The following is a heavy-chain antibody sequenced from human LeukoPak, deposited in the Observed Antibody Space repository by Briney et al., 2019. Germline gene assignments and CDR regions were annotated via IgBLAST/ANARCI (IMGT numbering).Heavy chain of an antibody. Sequence: PGGSLRLSCAASGFTFSSYEINWVRQAPGKGLEWVSYISTSGSTTYYADSVKGRFTISRDNSKNTLYLQMNSLRAEDTAVYYCARDHDSSGYYYYWGQGTLVTVSS. CDR2: ISTSGSTT. J-gene: IGHJ4*02. D-gene: IGHD3-22*01. CDR3: ARDHDSSGYYYY. CDR1: GFTFSSYE. V-gene: IGHV3-48*03.